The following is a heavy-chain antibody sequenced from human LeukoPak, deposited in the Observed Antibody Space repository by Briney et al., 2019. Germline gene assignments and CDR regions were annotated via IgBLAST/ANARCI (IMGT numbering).Heavy chain of an antibody. Sequence: ASVRVSCKASGYTFNNYGISWVRQAPGQGLEWMGWVTSYNGDTNYAQKFQGRVTMSTDASTSTAYMELRSLRFDDTAIYYCAKDWHILTGRNCFDPWGQGTLVTVSS. V-gene: IGHV1-18*01. J-gene: IGHJ5*02. CDR3: AKDWHILTGRNCFDP. CDR2: VTSYNGDT. D-gene: IGHD3-9*01. CDR1: GYTFNNYG.